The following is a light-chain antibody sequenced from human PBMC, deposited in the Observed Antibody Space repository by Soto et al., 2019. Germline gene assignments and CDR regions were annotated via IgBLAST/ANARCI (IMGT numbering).Light chain of an antibody. CDR1: SSDVGNYNL. CDR2: DVS. Sequence: QSALTQPASASGSPGQSITISCTGTSSDVGNYNLVSWYQQHPGKAPKLMIYDVSKRPSGVSNRFSGSKSGNTASLTISGLQAEDEADHYCCSYAGTSTRYVFGTGTQLTVL. V-gene: IGLV2-23*02. J-gene: IGLJ1*01. CDR3: CSYAGTSTRYV.